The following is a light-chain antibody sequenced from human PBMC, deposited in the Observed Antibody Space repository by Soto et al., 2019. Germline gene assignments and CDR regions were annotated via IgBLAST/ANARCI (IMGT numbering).Light chain of an antibody. V-gene: IGKV3-11*01. Sequence: EIVLTQSPCTLSLSPGERATLSCRASQSVSSNFLACYQQTGGAAPRLLMYEASNRATGIPARFSGGGSGTDFTLTISSLEPEDFAVYYCQQRSDCPCTFGQGTKVDIK. CDR3: QQRSDCPCT. CDR2: EAS. CDR1: QSVSSN. J-gene: IGKJ1*01.